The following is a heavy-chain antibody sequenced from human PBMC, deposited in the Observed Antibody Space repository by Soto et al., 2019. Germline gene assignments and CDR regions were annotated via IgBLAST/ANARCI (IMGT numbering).Heavy chain of an antibody. Sequence: GGSLRLSCASSGFTFISYSMNWVRQAPGKGLEWVSSISSSSSYIYYADSVKGRFTISRDNAKNSLYLQMNSLRAEDTAVYYCAREYSSSSATDYWGQGTLVTVSS. CDR3: AREYSSSSATDY. CDR2: ISSSSSYI. J-gene: IGHJ4*02. V-gene: IGHV3-21*01. CDR1: GFTFISYS. D-gene: IGHD6-6*01.